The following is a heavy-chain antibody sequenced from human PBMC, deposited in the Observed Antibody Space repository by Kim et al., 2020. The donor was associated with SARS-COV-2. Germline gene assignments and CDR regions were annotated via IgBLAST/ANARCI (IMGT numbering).Heavy chain of an antibody. Sequence: ADSVKGRFTISRDNSKNTLYLQMNSLRAEDTAVYYCARDEDYGGNNWFDPWGQGTLVTVSS. CDR3: ARDEDYGGNNWFDP. J-gene: IGHJ5*02. D-gene: IGHD4-17*01. V-gene: IGHV3-30*01.